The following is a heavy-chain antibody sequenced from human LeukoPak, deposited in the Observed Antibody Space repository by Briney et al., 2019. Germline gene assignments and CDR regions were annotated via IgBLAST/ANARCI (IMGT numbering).Heavy chain of an antibody. CDR2: IYYGGST. CDR3: ARLKATYYYDSSGYYDY. CDR1: GGSISSSSYY. Sequence: SETLSLTCTVSGGSISSSSYYWGWIRQPPGKGLEWIGSIYYGGSTYYNPSLKSRVTISVDTSKNQFSLKLSSVAAADTAVYYCARLKATYYYDSSGYYDYWGQGTLVTVSS. V-gene: IGHV4-39*01. J-gene: IGHJ4*02. D-gene: IGHD3-22*01.